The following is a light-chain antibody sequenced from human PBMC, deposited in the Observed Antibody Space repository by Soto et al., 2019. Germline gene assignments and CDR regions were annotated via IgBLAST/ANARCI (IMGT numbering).Light chain of an antibody. Sequence: QSVLTQSPSASASLGASVKLTCTLSSGHSSYAIAWYQQQPEKGPRYLMKLNSDGSHSKGDGIPARFSGSSSGAERYLTISSLQSEDEADYYCQTWGTGIQVFGRGTKLTVL. V-gene: IGLV4-69*01. CDR3: QTWGTGIQV. CDR1: SGHSSYA. J-gene: IGLJ2*01. CDR2: LNSDGSH.